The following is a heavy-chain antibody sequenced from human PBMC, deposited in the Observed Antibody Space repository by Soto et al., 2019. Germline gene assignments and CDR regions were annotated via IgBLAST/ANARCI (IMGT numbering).Heavy chain of an antibody. D-gene: IGHD5-18*01. CDR3: ARGRYSYGLPYYFDY. J-gene: IGHJ4*02. V-gene: IGHV3-33*01. Sequence: GGSLRLSCAASGFTFSSYGMHWVRQAPGKGLEWVAVIWYDGSNKYYADSVKGRFTISRDNSKNTLYLQMNSLRAEDTAVYYCARGRYSYGLPYYFDYWGQGTLVTVS. CDR1: GFTFSSYG. CDR2: IWYDGSNK.